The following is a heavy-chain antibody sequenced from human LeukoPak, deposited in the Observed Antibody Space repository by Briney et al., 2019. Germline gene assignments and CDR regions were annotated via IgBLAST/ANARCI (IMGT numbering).Heavy chain of an antibody. Sequence: SETLSLTCTVSGGSINNYYWSWIRQPPGKGLEWIGYIYTSGTTNYNPSLKSRVTISVDTSKNQFSLKLTSVTAADTAVYYCARLAGHGGNYPNYDYWGQGSLVTVSS. D-gene: IGHD4/OR15-4a*01. J-gene: IGHJ4*02. V-gene: IGHV4-4*09. CDR3: ARLAGHGGNYPNYDY. CDR2: IYTSGTT. CDR1: GGSINNYY.